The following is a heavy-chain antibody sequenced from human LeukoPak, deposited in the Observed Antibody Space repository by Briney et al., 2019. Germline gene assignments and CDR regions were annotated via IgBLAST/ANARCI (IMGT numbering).Heavy chain of an antibody. CDR1: GFTFSTYW. D-gene: IGHD2-8*01. Sequence: PGGSLRLSCGASGFTFSTYWMNWVRQAPGKGLVWVSHINGDGSNTNYADSVKGRFTISRDNAKNTLYLQMNSLRAEDTAVYYCARYGPCINGVCYTDFDYWGRGTLVTVSS. CDR2: INGDGSNT. CDR3: ARYGPCINGVCYTDFDY. V-gene: IGHV3-74*01. J-gene: IGHJ4*02.